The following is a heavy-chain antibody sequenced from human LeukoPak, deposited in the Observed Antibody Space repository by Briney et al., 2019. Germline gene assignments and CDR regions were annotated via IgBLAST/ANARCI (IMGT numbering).Heavy chain of an antibody. Sequence: SETLSLTCTVSGGSISSYYWSWIRQPPGKGLEWIGYIYYSGSTNYNPSLKSRVTISVDTSKNQFSLKLSSVTAADTAVYYCAGENIVVVPAAINRWFDPWGQGTLVTVSS. V-gene: IGHV4-59*01. J-gene: IGHJ5*02. CDR3: AGENIVVVPAAINRWFDP. CDR1: GGSISSYY. D-gene: IGHD2-2*02. CDR2: IYYSGST.